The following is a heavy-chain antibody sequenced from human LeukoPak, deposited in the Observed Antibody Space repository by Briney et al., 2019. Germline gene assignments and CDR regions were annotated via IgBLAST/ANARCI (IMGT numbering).Heavy chain of an antibody. J-gene: IGHJ4*02. CDR1: GGSINTGGHY. Sequence: PSETLSLTCTVSGGSINTGGHYWSWIRQHPGKGLEWIGYMYHSGSTYYNPSLKSRVTISVDTSKNQFSLNLKSVTAADTAVYYCARQGLLWAAISPEYYFDYWGQGTLVTVSS. CDR2: MYHSGST. CDR3: ARQGLLWAAISPEYYFDY. D-gene: IGHD3-10*01. V-gene: IGHV4-31*03.